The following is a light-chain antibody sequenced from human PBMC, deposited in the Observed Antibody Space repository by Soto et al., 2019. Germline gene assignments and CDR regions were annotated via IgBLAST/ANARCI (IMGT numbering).Light chain of an antibody. Sequence: IQLNQSPSSLSASVGDSVTITCRASQDITSYLAWYQQKPGKAPNLLIYGASTLQSGVPSRFSGSGSGTDFTLTISSLQPEDFATYYCQQSYSTPQTFGQGTKVDIK. CDR3: QQSYSTPQT. V-gene: IGKV1-39*01. J-gene: IGKJ1*01. CDR1: QDITSY. CDR2: GAS.